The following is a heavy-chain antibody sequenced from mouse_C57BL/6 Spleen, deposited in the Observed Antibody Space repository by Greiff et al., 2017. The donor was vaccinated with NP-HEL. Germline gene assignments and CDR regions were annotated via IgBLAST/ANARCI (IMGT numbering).Heavy chain of an antibody. CDR1: GYTFTGYW. CDR2: ILPGSGST. D-gene: IGHD1-1*01. J-gene: IGHJ4*01. V-gene: IGHV1-9*01. Sequence: VQLQQSGAELMKPGASVKLSCKATGYTFTGYWIEWVKQRPGHGLEWIGEILPGSGSTNYNEKFKGKATFTADKSSNTAYMQLSSLKTEDSAMYYCGRVTTGVGRMDYWGQGTSVTVSA. CDR3: GRVTTGVGRMDY.